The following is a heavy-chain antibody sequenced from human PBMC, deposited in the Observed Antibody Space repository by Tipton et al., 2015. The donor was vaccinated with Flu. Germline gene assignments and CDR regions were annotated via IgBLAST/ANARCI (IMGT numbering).Heavy chain of an antibody. Sequence: SRRLSCAASGFTFDDYAMHWVRPATGKGLEWVSGIRWNSGSIGYADSVKGRFTISRDNAKNSLDLQMNSLRAEDTALYYSAKSGSEGIAAAGTASEAWGQGIMVPVS. CDR1: GFTFDDYA. D-gene: IGHD6-13*01. CDR3: AKSGSEGIAAAGTASEA. CDR2: IRWNSGSI. V-gene: IGHV3-9*01. J-gene: IGHJ3*01.